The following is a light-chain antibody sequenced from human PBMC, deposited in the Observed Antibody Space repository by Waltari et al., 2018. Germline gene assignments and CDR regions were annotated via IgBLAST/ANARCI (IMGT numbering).Light chain of an antibody. Sequence: DIQMTQSPSTLSASVGARVTFTCRASQSISNWLAWYQQKPGKAPKLLIYKASNLESGVPSRFSGSGSGAEFTLTISSLQPDDFATYYCQQYSIYRTFGQGTKVEMK. CDR2: KAS. V-gene: IGKV1-5*03. CDR1: QSISNW. J-gene: IGKJ1*01. CDR3: QQYSIYRT.